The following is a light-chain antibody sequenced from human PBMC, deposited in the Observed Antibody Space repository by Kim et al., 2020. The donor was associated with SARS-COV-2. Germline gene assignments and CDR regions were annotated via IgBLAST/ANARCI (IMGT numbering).Light chain of an antibody. CDR2: DVS. J-gene: IGLJ3*02. CDR3: SSYTYSKAWV. Sequence: QSALTQPASVSGSPGQSITISCTGSSDDIGAYRYVSWYQQHPDKAPRLIISDVSKRPSGVSDRFSGSKSGNTASLTISGLQAEDAANYYCSSYTYSKAWVFGGGTQLTVL. V-gene: IGLV2-14*03. CDR1: SDDIGAYRY.